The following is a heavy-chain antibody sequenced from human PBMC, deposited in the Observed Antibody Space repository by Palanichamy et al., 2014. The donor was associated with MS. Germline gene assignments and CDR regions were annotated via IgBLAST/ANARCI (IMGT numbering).Heavy chain of an antibody. V-gene: IGHV3-7*01. Sequence: EVQLVESGGALVQPGGSLRLPCAAFGFTFSDYWMSWVRQAPGKGLEWVANIKEDGSEKYYVDSVKGRFTISRDNAENSLYLQMNSLRAEDTAVYYCARERRDLWSGTFDYWGQGTLVTVSS. D-gene: IGHD3-3*01. CDR3: ARERRDLWSGTFDY. CDR2: IKEDGSEK. CDR1: GFTFSDYW. J-gene: IGHJ4*02.